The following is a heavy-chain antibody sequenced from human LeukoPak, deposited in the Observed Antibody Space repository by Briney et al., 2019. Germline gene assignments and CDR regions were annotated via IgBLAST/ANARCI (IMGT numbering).Heavy chain of an antibody. CDR2: IYYSGST. CDR3: ARRYYDSSGYHRWFDP. Sequence: SETLSLTCTVSGGSISSSSFYWGWIRQVPGKGLEWIGSIYYSGSTYYNPSLKSRVTISVDTSKNQFSLKLSSVTAADTAVYYCARRYYDSSGYHRWFDPWGQGTLVTVSS. J-gene: IGHJ5*02. CDR1: GGSISSSSFY. V-gene: IGHV4-39*07. D-gene: IGHD3-22*01.